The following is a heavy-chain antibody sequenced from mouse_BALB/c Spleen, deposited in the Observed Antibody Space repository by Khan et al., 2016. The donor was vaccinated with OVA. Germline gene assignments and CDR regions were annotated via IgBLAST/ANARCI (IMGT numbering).Heavy chain of an antibody. CDR1: GYTFTSYT. V-gene: IGHV1-4*01. D-gene: IGHD2-14*01. CDR2: INPSNGYT. J-gene: IGHJ3*01. CDR3: VRDGAYHRNDGWFAY. Sequence: VQLQQSGAELARPGASVKMSCKASGYTFTSYTIHWIKKRPGQGLEWIGYINPSNGYTNYNQKFKDKATLTTDKSSTTAYLQLSSLTSDDSAVYNCVRDGAYHRNDGWFAYWGQGPLVTGSA.